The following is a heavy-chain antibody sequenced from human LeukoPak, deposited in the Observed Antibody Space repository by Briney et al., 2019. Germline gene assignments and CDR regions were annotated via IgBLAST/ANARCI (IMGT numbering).Heavy chain of an antibody. V-gene: IGHV3-21*01. CDR3: ARDRDSSGWSPSDAFDI. J-gene: IGHJ3*02. CDR2: ISSSSSYI. D-gene: IGHD6-19*01. CDR1: GFTFSSYS. Sequence: GGSLRLSCAASGFTFSSYSMNWVRQAPGKGLEWVSSISSSSSYIYYADSVKGRFTISRDNAKNSLYLQMNSLRAEDTAVYYCARDRDSSGWSPSDAFDIWGQGTMVTVSS.